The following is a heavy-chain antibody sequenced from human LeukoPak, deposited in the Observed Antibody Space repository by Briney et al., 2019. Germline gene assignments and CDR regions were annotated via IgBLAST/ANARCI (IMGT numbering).Heavy chain of an antibody. V-gene: IGHV3-49*03. CDR2: IRSKAYGATT. CDR1: GFTFGDYT. Sequence: QSGGSLRLSCTASGFTFGDYTMSWFRQAPGKGLEWVTFIRSKAYGATTEYAASVIGRFTISRDDSKNVAYLQMNSLKTEDTAVYYCTRALYYYGSGSYEGGYWGQGTLVTVSS. CDR3: TRALYYYGSGSYEGGY. J-gene: IGHJ4*02. D-gene: IGHD3-10*01.